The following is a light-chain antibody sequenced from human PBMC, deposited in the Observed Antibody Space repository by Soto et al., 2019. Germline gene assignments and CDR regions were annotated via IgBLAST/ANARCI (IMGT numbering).Light chain of an antibody. CDR2: DAS. CDR1: QSVGTY. CDR3: QQRRAWPRV. J-gene: IGKJ4*01. V-gene: IGKV3-11*01. Sequence: EIVLTQSPATLSLSPGERATLSCRASQSVGTYLVWYQQKPGQAPRLLIYDASKRATGIPDRFSGSGSETDVILTISSLEPEDSAVYYCQQRRAWPRVFGGGTRMEMK.